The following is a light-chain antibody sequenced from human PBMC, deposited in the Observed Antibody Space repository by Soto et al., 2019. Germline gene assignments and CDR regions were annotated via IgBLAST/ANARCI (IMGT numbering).Light chain of an antibody. CDR1: QSISNY. CDR2: AVS. CDR3: LQSYSTART. Sequence: DIQMTQSPSSLSASVGDRVTITCRASQSISNYLNWYQQKPGKAPNLLIYAVSSLRSGVPSRFSGSGSGTDFTLTISSLQPEDFATYYCLQSYSTARTFGQGTKLEIK. J-gene: IGKJ2*01. V-gene: IGKV1-39*01.